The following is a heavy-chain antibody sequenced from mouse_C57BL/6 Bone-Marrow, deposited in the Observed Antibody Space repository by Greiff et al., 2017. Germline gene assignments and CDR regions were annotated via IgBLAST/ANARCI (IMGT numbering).Heavy chain of an antibody. D-gene: IGHD1-1*02. CDR2: IWSGGST. CDR3: ARNPPLVVTFYYYAMDY. J-gene: IGHJ4*01. Sequence: VHLVESGPGLVQPSQSLSITCTVSGFSLTSYGVHWVRQSPGKGLEWLGVIWSGGSTDYNAAFISRLSISKDNSKSQVFFKMNSLQADDTAIYYCARNPPLVVTFYYYAMDYWGQGTSVTVSS. CDR1: GFSLTSYG. V-gene: IGHV2-2*01.